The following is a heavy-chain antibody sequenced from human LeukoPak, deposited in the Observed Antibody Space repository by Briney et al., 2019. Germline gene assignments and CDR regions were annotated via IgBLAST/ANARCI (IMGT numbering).Heavy chain of an antibody. Sequence: GGSLRLSCAASGFTFSSYAMSWVRQAPGKGLEWVSAISGSGGSTYYADSVKGRFTISRDNSKNTLYLQMNSLRAEDTAVYYCARGRFWSGYFNGVDVWGQGTTVTVSS. CDR1: GFTFSSYA. CDR2: ISGSGGST. J-gene: IGHJ6*02. CDR3: ARGRFWSGYFNGVDV. D-gene: IGHD3-3*01. V-gene: IGHV3-23*01.